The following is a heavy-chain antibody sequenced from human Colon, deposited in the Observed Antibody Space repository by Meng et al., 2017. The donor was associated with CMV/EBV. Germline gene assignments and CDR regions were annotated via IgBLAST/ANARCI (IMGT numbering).Heavy chain of an antibody. J-gene: IGHJ5*02. CDR2: IQYSGNT. Sequence: VFDGSVNSDDAFWSWLRQPPGKGLELIGYIQYSGNTNSNPSLKSRVTMSIETSKNQFSLTLFSVTAADTAVYYCARDVMLPAPFFDPWGQGTLVTVSS. D-gene: IGHD2-2*01. CDR1: DGSVNSDDAF. V-gene: IGHV4-61*08. CDR3: ARDVMLPAPFFDP.